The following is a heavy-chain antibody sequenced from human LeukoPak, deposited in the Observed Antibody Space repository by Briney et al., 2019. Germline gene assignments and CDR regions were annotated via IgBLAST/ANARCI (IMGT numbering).Heavy chain of an antibody. V-gene: IGHV3-33*03. J-gene: IGHJ5*02. Sequence: GGSLRLSCAAPVFSFSSYATNWVRQAPGKGLEWVAVIWYDASKKYYGESVKGRFPLSRDKSKNMVYLQMDSLRVEDTAVYYCAKARAGYGNSWLDPWGQGSLVVVSS. CDR3: AKARAGYGNSWLDP. D-gene: IGHD5-18*01. CDR1: VFSFSSYA. CDR2: IWYDASKK.